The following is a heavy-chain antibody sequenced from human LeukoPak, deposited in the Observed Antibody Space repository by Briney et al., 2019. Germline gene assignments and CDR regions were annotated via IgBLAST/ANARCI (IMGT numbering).Heavy chain of an antibody. CDR3: AKGRGYSYATANDD. CDR1: GFTFTSYY. CDR2: INPSGGNT. V-gene: IGHV1-46*01. Sequence: ASVNVSYKPSGFTFTSYYIHWVRQAPGPGLEGIGIINPSGGNTTYAQKFQGRVTINRDTTTGTEYLELSSLICEDTADYYGAKGRGYSYATANDDWGQGTPVTVSS. D-gene: IGHD5-18*01. J-gene: IGHJ4*01.